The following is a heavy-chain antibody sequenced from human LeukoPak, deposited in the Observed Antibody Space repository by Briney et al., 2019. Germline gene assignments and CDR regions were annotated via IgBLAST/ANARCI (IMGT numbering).Heavy chain of an antibody. Sequence: QAGGSLRLSCAASGFTFSSYAMSWVRQAPGKGLEWVSAISGSGGSTYYADSVKGRFTISRDNSKNTLYLQMNSLRAEDTAVYYCAKYSGYDFYYYYYSMDVWGQGTTVTVSS. CDR3: AKYSGYDFYYYYYSMDV. V-gene: IGHV3-23*01. D-gene: IGHD5-12*01. J-gene: IGHJ6*02. CDR1: GFTFSSYA. CDR2: ISGSGGST.